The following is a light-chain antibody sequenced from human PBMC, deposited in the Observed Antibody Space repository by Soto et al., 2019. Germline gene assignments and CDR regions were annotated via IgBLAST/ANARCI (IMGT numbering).Light chain of an antibody. V-gene: IGLV2-23*02. J-gene: IGLJ3*02. Sequence: QSALTQPASVSGSPGQSITFSCTGSSDDIGSFNLVSWYQQYPGKAPKLILYEVYKRPLGVSDRFSGSKSGSTASLTISGLQAEDEADYHCCSYAGSPWMFGGGTKLTVL. CDR3: CSYAGSPWM. CDR1: SDDIGSFNL. CDR2: EVY.